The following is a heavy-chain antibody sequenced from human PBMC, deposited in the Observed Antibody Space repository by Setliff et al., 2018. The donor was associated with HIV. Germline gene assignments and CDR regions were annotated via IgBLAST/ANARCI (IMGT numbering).Heavy chain of an antibody. Sequence: PSETLSLTCTVSGGSISSSSYYWGWIRQPPGKGLEWIGSIYYSGSTYYNPSLKSRVTISVDTSKNQFSLKLGSVTAADTAFYYCARGVTHPPPFGAFDIWGLGTLVTVSS. J-gene: IGHJ3*02. V-gene: IGHV4-39*07. D-gene: IGHD5-18*01. CDR1: GGSISSSSYY. CDR2: IYYSGST. CDR3: ARGVTHPPPFGAFDI.